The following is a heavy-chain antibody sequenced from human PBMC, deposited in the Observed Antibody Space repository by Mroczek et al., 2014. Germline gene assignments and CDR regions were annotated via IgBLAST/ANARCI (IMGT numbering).Heavy chain of an antibody. CDR2: IYYSGST. CDR1: GGSISSGGYY. J-gene: IGHJ6*02. V-gene: IGHV4-31*03. Sequence: QVQLVQSGPGLVKPSQTLSLTCTVSGGSISSGGYYWSGIRQHPGKGLEWIGYIYYSGSTYYNPSLKSRVTISVDTSKNQFSLKLSSVTAADTAVYYCARDSLKKVIAARVYYYYGMDVWGQGPTVTVS. CDR3: ARDSLKKVIAARVYYYYGMDV. D-gene: IGHD6-6*01.